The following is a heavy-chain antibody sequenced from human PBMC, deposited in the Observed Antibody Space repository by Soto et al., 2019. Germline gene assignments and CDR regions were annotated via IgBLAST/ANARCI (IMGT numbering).Heavy chain of an antibody. D-gene: IGHD6-19*01. V-gene: IGHV3-30*18. CDR1: GFTFSSYG. CDR2: ISYDGSNK. CDR3: AKGGISSGWYYYYYYGMDV. Sequence: QVQLVESGGGVVQPGRSLRLSCAASGFTFSSYGMHWVRQAPGKGLEWVAVISYDGSNKYYADSVKGRFTISRDNSKNTLYLQMNSLRAEDTAVYYCAKGGISSGWYYYYYYGMDVWGQGTTVIVSS. J-gene: IGHJ6*02.